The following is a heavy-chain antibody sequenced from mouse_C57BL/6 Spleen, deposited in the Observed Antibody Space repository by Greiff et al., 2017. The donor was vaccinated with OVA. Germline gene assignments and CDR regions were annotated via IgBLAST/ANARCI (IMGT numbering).Heavy chain of an antibody. Sequence: QVQLQQPGAELVRPGSSVKLSCKASGYTFTSYWMHWVKQRPIQGLEWIGNIDPSDSATHYHQKFQDKATLTVDKSSSTAYMQLSSLTSEDSAVYYCARGVYDGDPAWCAYWGQGTLVTVSA. CDR2: IDPSDSAT. V-gene: IGHV1-52*01. J-gene: IGHJ3*01. D-gene: IGHD2-3*01. CDR1: GYTFTSYW. CDR3: ARGVYDGDPAWCAY.